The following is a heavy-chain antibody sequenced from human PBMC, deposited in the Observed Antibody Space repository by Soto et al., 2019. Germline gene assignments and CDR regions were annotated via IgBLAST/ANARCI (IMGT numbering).Heavy chain of an antibody. Sequence: SVKVSCKASGGTFSSYAISWVRQAPGQGLEWMGGIIPIFGTANYAQKFQGRVTITADKSTSTAYMELSSLRSEDTAVYYCARLAGSVFAFDIWGQGTMVTVSS. CDR1: GGTFSSYA. CDR2: IIPIFGTA. J-gene: IGHJ3*02. D-gene: IGHD6-25*01. V-gene: IGHV1-69*06. CDR3: ARLAGSVFAFDI.